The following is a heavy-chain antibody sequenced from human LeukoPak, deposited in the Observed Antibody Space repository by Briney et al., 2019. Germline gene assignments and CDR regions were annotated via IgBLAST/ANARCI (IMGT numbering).Heavy chain of an antibody. CDR1: GFTFSSYA. CDR2: ISGSGGST. Sequence: GGSLRLSCAASGFTFSSYAMSWVRQAPGKGLEWVSAISGSGGSTYYADSVKGRFTISRDNSKNTLYLQMNSLRAEDTAVYYCAKDLGLRTSHLRRGGYFDYWGQGTLVTVSS. V-gene: IGHV3-23*01. D-gene: IGHD2-2*01. J-gene: IGHJ4*02. CDR3: AKDLGLRTSHLRRGGYFDY.